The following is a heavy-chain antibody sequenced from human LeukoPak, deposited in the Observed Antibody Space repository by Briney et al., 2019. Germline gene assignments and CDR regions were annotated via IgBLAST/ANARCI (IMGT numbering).Heavy chain of an antibody. CDR3: AKGGTTAWTAVDY. CDR2: ISAGATAT. J-gene: IGHJ4*02. V-gene: IGHV3-23*01. Sequence: GGSLRLSCAASGFSFSTYAMSWVRQAPGKGLEWVSSISAGATATYYAASAKGRFTISRDNSENTLYLQMNSLRADDTALYYCAKGGTTAWTAVDYWGQGTLVTVSS. CDR1: GFSFSTYA. D-gene: IGHD4-11*01.